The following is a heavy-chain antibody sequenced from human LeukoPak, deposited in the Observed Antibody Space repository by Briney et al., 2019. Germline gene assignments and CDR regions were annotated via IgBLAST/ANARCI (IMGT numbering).Heavy chain of an antibody. V-gene: IGHV4-30-4*01. CDR2: TYYSGST. D-gene: IGHD4-17*01. CDR1: GGSISSGDYY. Sequence: SETLSLTCTVSGGSISSGDYYWSWIRQPPGKGLEWIGYTYYSGSTFYNPSLKSRITISIDTSKNQFSLKLSSVTAADTAVYYCAREPTTNDYWGQGTLVTVSS. CDR3: AREPTTNDY. J-gene: IGHJ4*02.